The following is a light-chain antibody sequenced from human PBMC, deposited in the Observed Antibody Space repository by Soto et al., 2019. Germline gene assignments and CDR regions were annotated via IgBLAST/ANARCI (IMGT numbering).Light chain of an antibody. CDR2: DAS. J-gene: IGKJ1*01. Sequence: EIVLTQSPATLSLSPGERATLSCRASQNVRSNLAWYQQKPGQAPRLLIYDASNRAPGIPARFSGSGSGTDFTLAIGSLGPEDLAVYYCQHRSNWPWTFGQGTKVEIK. CDR1: QNVRSN. V-gene: IGKV3-11*01. CDR3: QHRSNWPWT.